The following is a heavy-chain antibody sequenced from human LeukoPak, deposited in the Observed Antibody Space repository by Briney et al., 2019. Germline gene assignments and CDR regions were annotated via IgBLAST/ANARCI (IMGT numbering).Heavy chain of an antibody. CDR1: GFTFSSYW. Sequence: GGSLRLSCAASGFTFSSYWMSWVRQAPGKGLEWVANIKPDGSEKHYVDSVKGRLTIARDNAKNSLFLQMNSLRAEDTAVYYCARGDFYGSGCYYHDAFDIWGQGTMVTVSS. CDR3: ARGDFYGSGCYYHDAFDI. V-gene: IGHV3-7*03. CDR2: IKPDGSEK. J-gene: IGHJ3*02. D-gene: IGHD3-10*01.